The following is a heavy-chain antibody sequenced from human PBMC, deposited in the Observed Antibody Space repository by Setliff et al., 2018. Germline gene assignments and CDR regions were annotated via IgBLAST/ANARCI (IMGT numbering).Heavy chain of an antibody. V-gene: IGHV1-69*05. D-gene: IGHD4-4*01. Sequence: ASVEVSCKASGGTFSSYAISWVRQAPGQGLEWMGGIIPIFGTANYAQKLQGRVTMTTDTSTSTAYMELRSLRSDDTAVYYCARGSYRTSNWFDPWGQGTLVTVSS. J-gene: IGHJ5*02. CDR2: IIPIFGTA. CDR3: ARGSYRTSNWFDP. CDR1: GGTFSSYA.